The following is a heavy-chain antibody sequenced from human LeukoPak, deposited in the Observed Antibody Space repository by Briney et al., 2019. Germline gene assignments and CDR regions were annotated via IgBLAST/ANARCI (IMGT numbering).Heavy chain of an antibody. V-gene: IGHV3-23*01. CDR1: GFTFSSYG. J-gene: IGHJ4*02. Sequence: GGSLRLSCAASGFTFSSYGMSWVRQAPGKGLEWVSGISRSGGSTYYADSVKGRFTLSRDNSKNTLYLQMNSLRAEDTAVYYCATRYYYDSSGYYSANDYWGQGTLVTVSS. D-gene: IGHD3-22*01. CDR3: ATRYYYDSSGYYSANDY. CDR2: ISRSGGST.